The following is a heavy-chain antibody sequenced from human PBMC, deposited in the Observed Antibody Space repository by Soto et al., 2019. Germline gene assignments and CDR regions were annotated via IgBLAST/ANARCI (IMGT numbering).Heavy chain of an antibody. CDR1: GGSISSYY. V-gene: IGHV4-59*08. CDR2: IYYSGST. Sequence: PSETLSLTCTVSGGSISSYYWSWIRQPPGKGLEWIGYIYYSGSTNYNPSLKSRVTISVDTSKNQFSLKLSSVTAADTAVYYCARLGFAAGQSYYYSSYSMHVSGTGTTVTLSS. D-gene: IGHD6-13*01. CDR3: ARLGFAAGQSYYYSSYSMHV. J-gene: IGHJ6*03.